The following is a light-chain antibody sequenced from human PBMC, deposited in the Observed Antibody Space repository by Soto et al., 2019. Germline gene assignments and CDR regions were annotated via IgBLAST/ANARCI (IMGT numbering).Light chain of an antibody. V-gene: IGKV3-20*01. Sequence: EIVLTQSPGTLSLSPGERATLSCRASQRVSSGYVAWYQQKPGQAPRLLIYGASSRATGIPDRFRASASGTDFTLTISSLQPDDFATYYCQQYNSYWTFGQGTKVDIK. J-gene: IGKJ1*01. CDR3: QQYNSYWT. CDR2: GAS. CDR1: QRVSSGY.